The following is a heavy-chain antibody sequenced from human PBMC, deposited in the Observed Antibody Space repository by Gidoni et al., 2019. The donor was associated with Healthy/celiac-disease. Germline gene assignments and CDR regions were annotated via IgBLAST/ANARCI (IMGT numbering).Heavy chain of an antibody. Sequence: QVQLVESGGGVVQPGRSLRLSCAASGFAVSSYGMHWVRQAPGKGLEWVAVIWYDGSNKYYADSVKGRFTISRDNSKNTLYLQMNSLRAEDTAVYYCARDGLGYYGSGSQYYFDYWGQGTLVTVSS. D-gene: IGHD3-10*01. CDR1: GFAVSSYG. J-gene: IGHJ4*02. V-gene: IGHV3-33*01. CDR2: IWYDGSNK. CDR3: ARDGLGYYGSGSQYYFDY.